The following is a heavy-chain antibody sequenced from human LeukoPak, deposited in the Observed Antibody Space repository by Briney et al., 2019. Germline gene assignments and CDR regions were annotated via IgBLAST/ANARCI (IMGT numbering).Heavy chain of an antibody. CDR3: ARRRISSSFNYFDY. D-gene: IGHD6-6*01. CDR1: GFTFSSYA. CDR2: ISGSGGST. V-gene: IGHV3-23*01. Sequence: GGSLRLSCAASGFTFSSYAMSWVRQAPGKGLEWVSAISGSGGSTYYADSVKGRFTISRDNSKNTLYLQMNSLRAEDTAVYYCARRRISSSFNYFDYWGQGTLVTVSS. J-gene: IGHJ4*02.